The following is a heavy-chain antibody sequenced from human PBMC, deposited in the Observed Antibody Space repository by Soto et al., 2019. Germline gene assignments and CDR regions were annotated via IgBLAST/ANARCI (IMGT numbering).Heavy chain of an antibody. CDR1: GGTFSSYA. J-gene: IGHJ6*02. D-gene: IGHD3-22*01. CDR2: IIPILGTA. Sequence: QVQLVQSGAEVKKPGSSVKVSCKASGGTFSSYAISWVRQAPGQGLEWMGGIIPILGTANYAQKFQGRVTSTADESTSTADMGLSSMRSENTSVYYCARGYYYDSSGYYSVRWTDYYYDMDVLGQGTTVTV. V-gene: IGHV1-69*01. CDR3: ARGYYYDSSGYYSVRWTDYYYDMDV.